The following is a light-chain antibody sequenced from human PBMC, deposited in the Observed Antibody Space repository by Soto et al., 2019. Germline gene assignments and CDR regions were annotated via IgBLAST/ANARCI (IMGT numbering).Light chain of an antibody. Sequence: QSALTQPASVSGSPGQSITISCTGTSSDIGAYNYVSWYRQHPGKAPKLMIYEVINRPSGVSNRFSGSKSGNTASLTISALQAEDEADYYCSSYTSSSTTPYVFGTGNKLTVL. CDR3: SSYTSSSTTPYV. CDR2: EVI. CDR1: SSDIGAYNY. V-gene: IGLV2-14*01. J-gene: IGLJ1*01.